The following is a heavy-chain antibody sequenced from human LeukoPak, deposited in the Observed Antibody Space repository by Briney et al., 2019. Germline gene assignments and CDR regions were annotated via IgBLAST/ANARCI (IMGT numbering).Heavy chain of an antibody. V-gene: IGHV3-74*01. J-gene: IGHJ4*02. CDR3: ARRRDSGSLQHFDY. D-gene: IGHD1-26*01. CDR1: GFTFSSYW. CDR2: INTDGSST. Sequence: PGGSLRLSCTASGFTFSSYWVHWVRQAPGKGLVWVSRINTDGSSTSYADSVKGRFTISRDNAKNSLYLQMNSLRAEDTAVYYCARRRDSGSLQHFDYWGQGTLVTVSS.